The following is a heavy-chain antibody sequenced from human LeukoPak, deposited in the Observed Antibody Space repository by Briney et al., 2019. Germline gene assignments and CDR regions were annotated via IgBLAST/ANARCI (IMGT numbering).Heavy chain of an antibody. CDR2: ITSNGGGT. Sequence: QPGGSLRLSCAASGFTSSSYAMHWVRQAPGKGLEFLSAITSNGGGTYYANSVKGRFTISRDNSKNTLYLQLGSLRPDDMAVYYCARPERQACSGGSCYDGFDLWGPGTMVTVSS. V-gene: IGHV3-64*01. CDR1: GFTSSSYA. D-gene: IGHD2-15*01. CDR3: ARPERQACSGGSCYDGFDL. J-gene: IGHJ3*01.